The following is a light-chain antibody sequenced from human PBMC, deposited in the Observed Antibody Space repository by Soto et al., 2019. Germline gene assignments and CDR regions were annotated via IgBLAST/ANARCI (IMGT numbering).Light chain of an antibody. CDR2: EVS. CDR1: SSDVGSYNL. J-gene: IGLJ2*01. Sequence: QSVLTQPASVSGSPGQSITISYTGTSSDVGSYNLVSWYQQHPGKAPKLMIYEVSKRPSGVSNRFSGSKSGNTASLTISGLKAEDEADYYCCSYAGSSTLVFGGGTKLTVL. CDR3: CSYAGSSTLV. V-gene: IGLV2-23*02.